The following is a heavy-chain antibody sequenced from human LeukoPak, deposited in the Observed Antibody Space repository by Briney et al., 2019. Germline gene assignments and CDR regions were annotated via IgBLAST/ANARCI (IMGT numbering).Heavy chain of an antibody. CDR2: IWYDGSKK. D-gene: IGHD3-3*01. V-gene: IGHV3-33*01. CDR1: GFTFRNYG. CDR3: AREPSFGVVFDY. J-gene: IGHJ4*02. Sequence: PGRSLRLSCAASGFTFRNYGMNRVRQAPGKGPEWVAGIWYDGSKKNYADSVKGRFTISRDNSKNTLYLEMNSLRDEDTAVYLCAREPSFGVVFDYWGQGTLVTV.